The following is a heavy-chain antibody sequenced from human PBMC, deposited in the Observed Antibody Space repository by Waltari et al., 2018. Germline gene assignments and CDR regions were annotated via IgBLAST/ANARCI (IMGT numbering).Heavy chain of an antibody. CDR1: GGSFSGYY. D-gene: IGHD1-7*01. CDR2: INHSGST. Sequence: QVQLQQWGAGLLKPSETLSLTCAVYGGSFSGYYWSWIRQPPGKGLEWIGEINHSGSTNYNPSLKSRVTISVDTSKNQFSLKLSSVTAADTAVYYCASSQNYPFDYWGQGTLVTVSS. V-gene: IGHV4-34*01. J-gene: IGHJ4*02. CDR3: ASSQNYPFDY.